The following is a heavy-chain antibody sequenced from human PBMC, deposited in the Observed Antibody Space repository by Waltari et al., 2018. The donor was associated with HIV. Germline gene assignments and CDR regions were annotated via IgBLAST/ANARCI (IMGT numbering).Heavy chain of an antibody. CDR1: GFTFSSYS. Sequence: EVQLVESGGGLVKPGGSLRLSCAASGFTFSSYSMNWVRQAPRKGLEWVSVISSGSTYIDYANSVKGRFTISRDNGKNSLHLQMKGLRAEDTAVYYCARGATDVDAFDFWGQGTMVTVSS. V-gene: IGHV3-21*06. CDR2: ISSGSTYI. J-gene: IGHJ3*01. CDR3: ARGATDVDAFDF.